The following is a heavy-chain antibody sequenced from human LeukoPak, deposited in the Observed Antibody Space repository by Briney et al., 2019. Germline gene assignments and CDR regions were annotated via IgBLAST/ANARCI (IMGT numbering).Heavy chain of an antibody. CDR2: IKQDGSEK. D-gene: IGHD3-22*01. V-gene: IGHV3-7*01. Sequence: GGSLRLSCAASGFTFSSYWMSWVRQAPGKGLEWVANIKQDGSEKYYVDSVKGRFTVSRDNAKNSLYLQMNSLRAEDTAVYYCAGGGFYYYDSSGYYGFDPWGQGTLVTVSS. CDR1: GFTFSSYW. J-gene: IGHJ5*02. CDR3: AGGGFYYYDSSGYYGFDP.